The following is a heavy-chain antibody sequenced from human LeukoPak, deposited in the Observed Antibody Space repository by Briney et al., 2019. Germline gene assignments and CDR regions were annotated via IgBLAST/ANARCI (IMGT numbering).Heavy chain of an antibody. CDR3: AREEFLHEIDSSGYFVY. Sequence: PSETLSLTCTVSGGSITGYYRNWIRQPAGQGLEWLGRVYSSGVGNYNPSLTSRVTMSVDTSKNQFSLKLTFLTAADTAVYYCAREEFLHEIDSSGYFVYWGQGTLVTVSS. J-gene: IGHJ4*02. D-gene: IGHD3-22*01. V-gene: IGHV4-4*07. CDR1: GGSITGYY. CDR2: VYSSGVG.